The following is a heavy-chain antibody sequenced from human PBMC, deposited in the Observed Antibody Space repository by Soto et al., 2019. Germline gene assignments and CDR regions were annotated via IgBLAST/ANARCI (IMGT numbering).Heavy chain of an antibody. J-gene: IGHJ6*02. CDR1: GGTFSSYA. D-gene: IGHD2-2*01. Sequence: ASVKVSCKASGGTFSSYAISWVRQAPGQGLEWMGGIIPIFGTANYAQKFQGRVTITADESTSTAYMELSSLRSEDTAVYYCASSQGSSTSLEIYYYYYYGMDVWGQGTTVTVSS. V-gene: IGHV1-69*13. CDR2: IIPIFGTA. CDR3: ASSQGSSTSLEIYYYYYYGMDV.